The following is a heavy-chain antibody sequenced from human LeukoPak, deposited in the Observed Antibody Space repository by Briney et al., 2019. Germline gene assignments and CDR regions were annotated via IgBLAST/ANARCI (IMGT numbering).Heavy chain of an antibody. CDR2: IKSKTDGGTT. CDR3: TEVPAANYYYYMDV. J-gene: IGHJ6*03. D-gene: IGHD2-2*01. V-gene: IGHV3-15*01. Sequence: PGRSLRLSCAASGFTFSNAWMSCVRQAPGKGLEWVGRIKSKTDGGTTDYAAPVKGRFTISRDDSKNTLYLQMNSLKTEDTAVYYCTEVPAANYYYYMDVWGKGTTVTVSS. CDR1: GFTFSNAW.